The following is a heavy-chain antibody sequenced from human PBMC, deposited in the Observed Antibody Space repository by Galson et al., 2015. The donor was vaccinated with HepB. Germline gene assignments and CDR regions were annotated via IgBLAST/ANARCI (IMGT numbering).Heavy chain of an antibody. V-gene: IGHV1-18*01. J-gene: IGHJ6*02. Sequence: SVKVSCKASGYTFISYGISWVRQAPGQGLEWVGWSSPYSGNTNYAQKFQGRVTMTIDISTSTAYMEMRSLRYDDTAVYYCARDFREKSYGSWYGVDVWGQGATVTVSS. CDR2: SSPYSGNT. D-gene: IGHD3-10*01. CDR3: ARDFREKSYGSWYGVDV. CDR1: GYTFISYG.